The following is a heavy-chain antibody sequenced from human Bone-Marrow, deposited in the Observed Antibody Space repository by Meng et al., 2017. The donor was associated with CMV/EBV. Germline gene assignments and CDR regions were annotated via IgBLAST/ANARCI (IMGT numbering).Heavy chain of an antibody. Sequence: QVQLVESGXGVVQLGGXLTRSCVASGFTFSSYGMHWVRQAPGKGLEWVAFIRYDGSNKYYADSVKGRFTISRDNSKNTLYLQMNSLRAEDTAVYYCAKDGTGITIFGVDVYYFDYWGQGTLVTVSS. CDR1: GFTFSSYG. D-gene: IGHD3-3*01. CDR3: AKDGTGITIFGVDVYYFDY. V-gene: IGHV3-30*02. J-gene: IGHJ4*02. CDR2: IRYDGSNK.